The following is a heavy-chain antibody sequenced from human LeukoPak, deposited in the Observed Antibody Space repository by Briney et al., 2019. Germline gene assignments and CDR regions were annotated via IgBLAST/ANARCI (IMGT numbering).Heavy chain of an antibody. CDR2: IYSSGSNI. Sequence: GGSLRLSCAASGFTFSSYEMNWLRQAPAKGPEWVSYIYSSGSNIYYADSVKGRSTISRDNAKNSLYLQMNRLRAEDTAVYYCAREGGDGYNVGFDYWGQGTLVTVSS. V-gene: IGHV3-48*03. J-gene: IGHJ4*02. CDR3: AREGGDGYNVGFDY. D-gene: IGHD5-24*01. CDR1: GFTFSSYE.